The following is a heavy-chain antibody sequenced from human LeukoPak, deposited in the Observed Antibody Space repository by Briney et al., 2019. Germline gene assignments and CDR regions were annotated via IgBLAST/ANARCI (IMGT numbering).Heavy chain of an antibody. J-gene: IGHJ4*02. CDR2: MHAGNGNT. CDR3: AREGSYCVGGDCYSFDF. CDR1: GYRFTSHY. D-gene: IGHD2-21*02. V-gene: IGHV1-2*02. Sequence: ASVKVSCKASGYRFTSHYIHWVRQAPGQGPEWLGWMHAGNGNTRYPEKFEGRVTMTRDTSSNTAYKDLTSLRSDDTAVYYCAREGSYCVGGDCYSFDFWGQGTLVTVSS.